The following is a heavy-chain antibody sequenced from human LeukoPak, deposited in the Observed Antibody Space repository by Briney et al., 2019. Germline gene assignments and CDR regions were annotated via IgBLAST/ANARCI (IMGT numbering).Heavy chain of an antibody. Sequence: GGSLRLSCAASGFTFSSYSMQWVRQTPGKGLEWVAAISNDGNNKFYADSVKGRFTISRDNPKNTMNLQMNSLRAEDTAVYYCASQGDSGYGNYYYYMDVWGKGTTVTISS. CDR2: ISNDGNNK. V-gene: IGHV3-30*03. D-gene: IGHD5-12*01. CDR1: GFTFSSYS. J-gene: IGHJ6*03. CDR3: ASQGDSGYGNYYYYMDV.